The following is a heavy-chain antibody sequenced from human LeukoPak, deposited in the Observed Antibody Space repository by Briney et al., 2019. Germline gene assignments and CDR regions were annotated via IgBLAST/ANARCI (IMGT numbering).Heavy chain of an antibody. J-gene: IGHJ4*02. D-gene: IGHD3-22*01. CDR1: GGTFSIYT. CDR2: IIPIFGTA. Sequence: ASVKVSCKASGGTFSIYTISSVPHTPGQGLEWMGRIIPIFGTANYAQKFQGRVTITTEESTSTGYMELSSLRSEDTAVYYCAGYYYDSSGYYYWGQGTLVTVSS. CDR3: AGYYYDSSGYYY. V-gene: IGHV1-69*05.